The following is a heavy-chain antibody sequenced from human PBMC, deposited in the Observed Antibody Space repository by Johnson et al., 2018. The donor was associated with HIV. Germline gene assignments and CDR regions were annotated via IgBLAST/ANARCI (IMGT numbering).Heavy chain of an antibody. V-gene: IGHV3-11*01. CDR1: GFTFSDYY. Sequence: QVQLVESGGGVVQPGRSLRLSCAASGFTFSDYYMSWIRQAPGTGLEWVSYISSSSRTIYYADSVKGRFPISRDNAKNSLFLQMKSLRAEDTAVYYCASSQGSGEGAFDIWGQGTRVTVSS. CDR2: ISSSSRTI. CDR3: ASSQGSGEGAFDI. J-gene: IGHJ3*02.